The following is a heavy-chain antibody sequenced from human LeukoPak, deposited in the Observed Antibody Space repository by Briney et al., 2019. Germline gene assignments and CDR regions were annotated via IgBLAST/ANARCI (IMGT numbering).Heavy chain of an antibody. CDR2: INHSGST. D-gene: IGHD3-10*01. J-gene: IGHJ5*02. Sequence: PSETLSLTCAVCGGSFSGYYWSWIRQPPGKGLEWIGEINHSGSTNYNPSLKSRVTISVDTSKNQFSLQLTSVTAADTAVYYCARDDYRGVTNFDPWGQGTLVTVSS. CDR3: ARDDYRGVTNFDP. CDR1: GGSFSGYY. V-gene: IGHV4-34*01.